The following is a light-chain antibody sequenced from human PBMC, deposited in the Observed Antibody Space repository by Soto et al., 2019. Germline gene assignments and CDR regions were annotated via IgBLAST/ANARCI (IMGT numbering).Light chain of an antibody. Sequence: EIVMTQSPATLSVSPGERATLSCRASQSVSSNLAWYQKKPGQAPRLLIFGASTRATGIPARFSGSGSGTEFTITVSSLQSEDFAVYYCQQYHIWLPFTFGGGTKVEIK. V-gene: IGKV3-15*01. CDR1: QSVSSN. CDR3: QQYHIWLPFT. J-gene: IGKJ4*01. CDR2: GAS.